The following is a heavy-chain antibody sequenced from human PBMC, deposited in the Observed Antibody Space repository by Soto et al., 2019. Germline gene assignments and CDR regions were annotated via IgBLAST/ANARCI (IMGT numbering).Heavy chain of an antibody. CDR2: INPDGSGK. CDR3: AGWGQQNY. Sequence: EVQLVESGGGLVQPGGSLRLSCGASGFTFNKYWMNWVRQAPGKGPEWVANINPDGSGKQYVDSVKGRFTMSRDNAKNSLYLQMNSLRAEDTAVYYCAGWGQQNYWGLGTLVTVSS. V-gene: IGHV3-7*05. CDR1: GFTFNKYW. J-gene: IGHJ4*02. D-gene: IGHD3-16*01.